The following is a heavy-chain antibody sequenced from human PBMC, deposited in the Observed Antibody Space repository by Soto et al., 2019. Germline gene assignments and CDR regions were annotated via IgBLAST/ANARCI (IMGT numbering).Heavy chain of an antibody. CDR3: ARAADPAHYYYYYMDV. CDR2: IYYSGST. CDR1: GGSISSYY. Sequence: PSETLSLTCTVSGGSISSYYWSWIRQPPGKGLEWIGYIYYSGSTNYNPSLKSRVTISVDTSKNQFSLKLSSVTAADTAVYYCARAADPAHYYYYYMDVWGKGTTVTVSS. D-gene: IGHD2-2*01. V-gene: IGHV4-59*12. J-gene: IGHJ6*03.